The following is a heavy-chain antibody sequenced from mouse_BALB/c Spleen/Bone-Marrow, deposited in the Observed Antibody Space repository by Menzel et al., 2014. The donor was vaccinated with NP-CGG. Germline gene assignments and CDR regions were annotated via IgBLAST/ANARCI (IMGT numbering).Heavy chain of an antibody. CDR2: INPNNGNT. CDR1: GYTFTSYY. CDR3: TRRDY. Sequence: QVHAKQSGAELVKPGASVKLSCKASGYTFTSYYMYWVKQRPGQGLEWIGGINPNNGNTNFSETFKSKATLTVDKSSSTAYMQLSSLTSEDSAVYYCTRRDYWGQGTTLTVSS. V-gene: IGHV1S81*02. J-gene: IGHJ2*01.